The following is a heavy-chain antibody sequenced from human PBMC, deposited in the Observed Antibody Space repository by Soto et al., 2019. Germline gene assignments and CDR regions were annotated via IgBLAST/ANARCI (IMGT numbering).Heavy chain of an antibody. CDR3: ARDPVDYVWGSDSCDI. V-gene: IGHV1-18*01. Sequence: QVQLVQSGAEVKKPGASVKVSCKASGYTFTSYGISWVRQAPGQGLEWMGWISAYNGNTNYAQKLQGRVTMTTDTTTSTAYRELRSLRTDDTAVYYCARDPVDYVWGSDSCDIWGRGRMVTVSS. CDR1: GYTFTSYG. CDR2: ISAYNGNT. D-gene: IGHD3-16*01. J-gene: IGHJ3*02.